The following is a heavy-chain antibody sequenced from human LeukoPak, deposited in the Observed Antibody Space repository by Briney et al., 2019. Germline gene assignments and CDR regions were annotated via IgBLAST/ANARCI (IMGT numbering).Heavy chain of an antibody. D-gene: IGHD3-10*01. CDR1: GFTVISNY. Sequence: GGSLRLSCAASGFTVISNYMSWVRQAPGKGLEWVSVFYSGGSTYYADSVKGRFTISRDNSNNTLYLQMNSLRVEDTAVYYCARAHYGSGSYGLDYWGQGTLVTVSS. V-gene: IGHV3-53*01. CDR2: FYSGGST. J-gene: IGHJ4*02. CDR3: ARAHYGSGSYGLDY.